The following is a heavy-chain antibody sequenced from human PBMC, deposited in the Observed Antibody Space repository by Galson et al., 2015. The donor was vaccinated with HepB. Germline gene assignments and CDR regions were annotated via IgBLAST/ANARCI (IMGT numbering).Heavy chain of an antibody. J-gene: IGHJ6*03. CDR1: GFTFSSYS. CDR2: ISSSSSYI. CDR3: ARDSEMAQISYSYYYYYYMDV. V-gene: IGHV3-21*01. D-gene: IGHD5-24*01. Sequence: SLRLSCAASGFTFSSYSMNWVRQAPGKGLEWVSSISSSSSYIYYADSVKGRFTISRDNAKNSLYLQMNSLRAEDTAVYYCARDSEMAQISYSYYYYYYMDVWGKGTTVTVSS.